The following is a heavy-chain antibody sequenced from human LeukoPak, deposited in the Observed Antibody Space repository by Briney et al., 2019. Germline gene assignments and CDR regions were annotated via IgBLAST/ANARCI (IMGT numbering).Heavy chain of an antibody. CDR1: GGSISSYY. CDR3: ARVEEGYGSGRRENYYYYYMDV. D-gene: IGHD3-10*01. Sequence: SETLSLTCTVSGGSISSYYWSWIRQPPGKGLEWIGEINHSGSTNYSPSLKSRVTLSVDTSKNQFSLRLSSVTAADTAVYYCARVEEGYGSGRRENYYYYYMDVWGKGTTVTISS. J-gene: IGHJ6*03. CDR2: INHSGST. V-gene: IGHV4-34*01.